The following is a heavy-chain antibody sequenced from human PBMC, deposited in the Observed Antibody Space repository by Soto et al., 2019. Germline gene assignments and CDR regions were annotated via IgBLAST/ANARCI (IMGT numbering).Heavy chain of an antibody. J-gene: IGHJ5*02. V-gene: IGHV4-39*01. CDR3: ARRVTKGWFDP. Sequence: QLQLQESGPGLVKPSETLSLTCTVSGGSISSSSYYWGWIRQPPGKGLEWIGSIYYSGSTYYNPSLKSRVTISVDTSKNQFSLKLSSVTAADTAVYYCARRVTKGWFDPWGQGTLVTVSS. CDR2: IYYSGST. D-gene: IGHD1-1*01. CDR1: GGSISSSSYY.